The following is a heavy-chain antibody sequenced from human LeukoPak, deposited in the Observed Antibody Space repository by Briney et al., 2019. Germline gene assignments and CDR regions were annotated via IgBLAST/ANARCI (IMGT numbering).Heavy chain of an antibody. CDR2: MNPNSGNT. J-gene: IGHJ6*02. D-gene: IGHD6-19*01. V-gene: IGHV1-8*01. CDR3: ARGAHSSGWPFYYYYGMDV. Sequence: ASVKVSCKASGYAFTSYDINWVRQATGQGLEWMGWMNPNSGNTGYAQKFQGRVTMTRNTSISTAYMELSSLRSEDTAVYYCARGAHSSGWPFYYYYGMDVWGQGTTVTVSS. CDR1: GYAFTSYD.